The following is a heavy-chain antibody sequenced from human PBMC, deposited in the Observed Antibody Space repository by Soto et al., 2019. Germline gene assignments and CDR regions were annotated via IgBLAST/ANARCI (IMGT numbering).Heavy chain of an antibody. D-gene: IGHD5-18*01. Sequence: GGSLRLSCAASGFTFSTYSMNWVRQAPGKGLEWVSSISSSSGYIYYADSVKGRFTISRDDAKNSLSLQMNSLRAEDTAVYYCARVRSYSYGQGYGMDVWGKGTTVTVS. CDR1: GFTFSTYS. CDR2: ISSSSGYI. V-gene: IGHV3-21*01. J-gene: IGHJ6*04. CDR3: ARVRSYSYGQGYGMDV.